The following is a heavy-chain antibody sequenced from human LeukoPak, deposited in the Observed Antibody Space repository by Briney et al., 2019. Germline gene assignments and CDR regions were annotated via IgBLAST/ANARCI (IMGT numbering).Heavy chain of an antibody. J-gene: IGHJ4*02. CDR3: AIPTPRGYFDY. CDR2: ISGSCCST. Sequence: GGSLRLSCAASGFTFNSYAMSWVRQAPGKGLEWVSAISGSCCSTYYADSVKGRFTISRDNSKNTLYLQMNSLRAENTAVYYCAIPTPRGYFDYWGQGTLVTVSS. V-gene: IGHV3-23*01. CDR1: GFTFNSYA. D-gene: IGHD3-16*01.